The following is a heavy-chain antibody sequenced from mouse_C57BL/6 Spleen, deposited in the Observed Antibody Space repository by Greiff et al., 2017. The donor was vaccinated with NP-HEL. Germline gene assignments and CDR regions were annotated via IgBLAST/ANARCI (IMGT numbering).Heavy chain of an antibody. J-gene: IGHJ1*03. CDR3: ARDGDYIGGYFDV. V-gene: IGHV5-16*01. D-gene: IGHD2-13*01. Sequence: EVHLVESEGGLVQPGSSMKLSCTASGFTFSDYYMAWVRQVPEKGLEWVANINYDGSSTYYLDSLKSRFIISRDNAKNILYLQMSSLKSEDTATYYCARDGDYIGGYFDVWGTGTTVTVSS. CDR2: INYDGSST. CDR1: GFTFSDYY.